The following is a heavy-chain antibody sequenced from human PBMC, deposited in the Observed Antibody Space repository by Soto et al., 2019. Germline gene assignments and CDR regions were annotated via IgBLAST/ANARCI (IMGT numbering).Heavy chain of an antibody. CDR1: GGSISSGGYY. CDR3: ARVKFFWQLAPVGFDAFDI. D-gene: IGHD6-6*01. Sequence: QVQLQESGPGLVKPSQTLSLTCTVSGGSISSGGYYWSWIRQHPGKGLEWIGYIYYSGRTYYNPSLKSRVTISVDTSKNQFSLKLSSVTAADTAVYYCARVKFFWQLAPVGFDAFDIWGQGTMVTVSS. J-gene: IGHJ3*02. V-gene: IGHV4-31*03. CDR2: IYYSGRT.